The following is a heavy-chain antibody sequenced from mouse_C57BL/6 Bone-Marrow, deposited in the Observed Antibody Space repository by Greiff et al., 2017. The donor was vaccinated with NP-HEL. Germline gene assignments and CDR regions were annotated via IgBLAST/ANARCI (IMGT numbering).Heavy chain of an antibody. V-gene: IGHV3-6*01. CDR2: ISYDGSN. J-gene: IGHJ2*01. CDR3: ARRGGYYDY. CDR1: GYSITSGYY. Sequence: VQLKESGPGLVKPSQSLSLTCSVTGYSITSGYYWNWIRQFPGNKLEWMGYISYDGSNNYNPSLKNRISITRDTSKNQFFLKLNSVTTEDTATYYCARRGGYYDYWGQGTTLTVSS. D-gene: IGHD2-3*01.